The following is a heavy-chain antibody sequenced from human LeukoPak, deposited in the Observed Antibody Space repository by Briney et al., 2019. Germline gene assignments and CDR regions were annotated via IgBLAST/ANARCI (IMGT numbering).Heavy chain of an antibody. CDR3: AREYCSSTSCYAFDY. Sequence: MASETLSLTCTVSGGSISSGDYYWSWIRQPPGKGLEWIGYIYYSGSTYYSPSLKSRVTISVDTSKNQFSLKLSSVTAADTAVYYCAREYCSSTSCYAFDYWGQGTLVTVSS. J-gene: IGHJ4*02. CDR1: GGSISSGDYY. D-gene: IGHD2-2*01. CDR2: IYYSGST. V-gene: IGHV4-30-4*01.